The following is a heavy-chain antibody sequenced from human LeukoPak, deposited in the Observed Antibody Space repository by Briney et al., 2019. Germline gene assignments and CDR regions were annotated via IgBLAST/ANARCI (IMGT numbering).Heavy chain of an antibody. CDR2: IKSKTDDGTT. CDR3: TTPGYSNFDY. Sequence: PGGSLRLSCAASGFTFSNAWMSWVRQAPGKGLEWVGRIKSKTDDGTTDYAAPVKGSFTISRDHSKNTLYLQMDSLKTEDTAVYYCTTPGYSNFDYWGQGTLVTVSS. J-gene: IGHJ4*02. CDR1: GFTFSNAW. D-gene: IGHD2-2*03. V-gene: IGHV3-15*01.